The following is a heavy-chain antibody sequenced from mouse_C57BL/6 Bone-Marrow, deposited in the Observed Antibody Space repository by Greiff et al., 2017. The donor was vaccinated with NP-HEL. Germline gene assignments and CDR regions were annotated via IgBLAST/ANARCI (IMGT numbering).Heavy chain of an antibody. CDR3: ARDIGSYWYVDV. V-gene: IGHV5-4*01. Sequence: EVQLQESGGGLVKPGGSLKLSCAASGFTFSSYAMSWVRQTPEKRLEWVATISDGGSYTYYPDNVKGRFTISRDNAKNNLYLQMSHLKSEDTAMYYCARDIGSYWYVDVWGTGTTVTVSS. CDR2: ISDGGSYT. D-gene: IGHD1-1*01. J-gene: IGHJ1*03. CDR1: GFTFSSYA.